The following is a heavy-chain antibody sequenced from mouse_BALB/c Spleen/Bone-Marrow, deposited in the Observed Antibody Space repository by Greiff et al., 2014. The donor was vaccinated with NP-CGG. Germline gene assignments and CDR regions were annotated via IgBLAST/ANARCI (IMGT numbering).Heavy chain of an antibody. CDR3: ARMITTRGFDY. V-gene: IGHV1S81*02. Sequence: VQLQQSGAELLKPGTSVKLSCKASGYTFTRYWMHWVKQRHGQGLEWIGELNPSNGHTNYNGKFKNKATVTVDKSSSTAYMQLSSPTSEDSAVYYCARMITTRGFDYWGQGTTLTVSS. CDR2: LNPSNGHT. J-gene: IGHJ2*01. CDR1: GYTFTRYW. D-gene: IGHD2-4*01.